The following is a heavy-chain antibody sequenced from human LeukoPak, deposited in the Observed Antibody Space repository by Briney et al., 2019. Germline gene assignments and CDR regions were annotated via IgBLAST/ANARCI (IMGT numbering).Heavy chain of an antibody. V-gene: IGHV4-59*10. CDR1: GGSFSGYY. J-gene: IGHJ4*02. Sequence: PSETLSLTCAVYGGSFSGYYWSWIRQPAGKGLEWIGRIYISGSTNYNPSLKSRVTMSVDTSKNQFSLKLSSVTAADTAVYYCARVIPGIAVVGFDYWGQGTLVTVSS. D-gene: IGHD6-19*01. CDR3: ARVIPGIAVVGFDY. CDR2: IYISGST.